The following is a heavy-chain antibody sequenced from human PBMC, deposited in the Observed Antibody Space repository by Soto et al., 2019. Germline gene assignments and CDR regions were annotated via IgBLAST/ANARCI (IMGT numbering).Heavy chain of an antibody. CDR2: ISYSGKT. CDR3: ASAEYSSGWFLFDY. V-gene: IGHV4-31*03. J-gene: IGHJ4*02. Sequence: QVQLQESGPGLVKPSQTLSLTYTVSGGSISSGDYYWSWIRQHPGKGLEWIGYISYSGKTNYNPSLKSRVTMSVDTSKNQFSLKLSSVTAADTAVYYCASAEYSSGWFLFDYWGQGTLVTVSS. D-gene: IGHD6-19*01. CDR1: GGSISSGDYY.